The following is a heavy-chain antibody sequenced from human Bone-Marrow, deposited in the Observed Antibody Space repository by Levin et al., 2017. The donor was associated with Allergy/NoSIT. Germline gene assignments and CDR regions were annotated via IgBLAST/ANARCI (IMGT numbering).Heavy chain of an antibody. J-gene: IGHJ6*02. V-gene: IGHV3-11*01. Sequence: GESLKISCAASGFTFSDYYMSWIRQAPGKGLEWVSYISSSGSTIYYADSVKGRFTISRDNAKNSLYLQMNSLRAEDTAVYYCARDGRGYCSSTSCYSPSVAPYYYYGMDVWGQGTTVTVSS. CDR3: ARDGRGYCSSTSCYSPSVAPYYYYGMDV. CDR1: GFTFSDYY. CDR2: ISSSGSTI. D-gene: IGHD2-2*02.